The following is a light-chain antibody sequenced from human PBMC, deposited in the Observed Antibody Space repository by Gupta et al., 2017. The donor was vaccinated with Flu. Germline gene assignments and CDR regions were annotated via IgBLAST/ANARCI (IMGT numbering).Light chain of an antibody. CDR1: SSNIGAGYD. Sequence: QSVLTQPLSVSGAPGQRVTISCTGSSSNIGAGYDVHWYQQLPGTAPKLLISGNTNRPSGVPDRFSGSKSGTSASLAITGLQAEDEADYYCQSYDSSLSKVFGTGTKVTVL. CDR2: GNT. V-gene: IGLV1-40*01. J-gene: IGLJ1*01. CDR3: QSYDSSLSKV.